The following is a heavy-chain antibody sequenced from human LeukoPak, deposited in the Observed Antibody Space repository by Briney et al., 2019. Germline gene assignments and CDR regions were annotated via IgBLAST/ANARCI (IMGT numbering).Heavy chain of an antibody. V-gene: IGHV4-39*01. CDR3: ARYVVVVPAEGDYRHAFDI. CDR2: IYYSGST. D-gene: IGHD2-2*01. Sequence: PSETLSLTCTVSGGSISSSSYYWGWIRQPPGKGLEWIGSIYYSGSTYYNPSLKSRVTISVDTSKNQFSLKLSSVTAADTAVYYCARYVVVVPAEGDYRHAFDIWGQGTMVTVSS. J-gene: IGHJ3*02. CDR1: GGSISSSSYY.